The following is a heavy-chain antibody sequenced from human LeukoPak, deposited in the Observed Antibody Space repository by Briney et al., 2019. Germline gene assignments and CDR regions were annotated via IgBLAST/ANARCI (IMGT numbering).Heavy chain of an antibody. J-gene: IGHJ6*02. CDR3: ARSRSTTTYYGMDV. CDR1: GDSITSSRW. CDR2: THHGGST. D-gene: IGHD2-2*01. Sequence: PSGTLSLTCVVSGDSITSSRWWNWVRQAPGKGLEWIGETHHGGSTNYNPSLKSRVTISVDKSKNQFSLKMNSVTAADTAVYYCARSRSTTTYYGMDVWGQGTTVTVSS. V-gene: IGHV4-4*02.